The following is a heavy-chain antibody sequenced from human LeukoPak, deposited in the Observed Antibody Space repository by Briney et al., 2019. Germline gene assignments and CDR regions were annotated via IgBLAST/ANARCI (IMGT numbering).Heavy chain of an antibody. V-gene: IGHV4-39*01. CDR2: DFYSGTT. D-gene: IGHD3-9*01. CDR3: ARRSRLYKHEATGYHDS. Sequence: SETLSLTCNVSGDYITTTNYYWAWIRQPPGKGLEWIASDFYSGTTYYNPSLKSRVVISMDTSRKQISLRLSSVTATDTAIYYCARRSRLYKHEATGYHDSWGQGTLVTVSS. J-gene: IGHJ4*02. CDR1: GDYITTTNYY.